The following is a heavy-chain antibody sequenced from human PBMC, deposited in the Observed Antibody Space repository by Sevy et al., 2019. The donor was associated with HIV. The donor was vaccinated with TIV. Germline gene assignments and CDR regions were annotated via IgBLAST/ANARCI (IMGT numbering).Heavy chain of an antibody. J-gene: IGHJ4*02. CDR1: GFTFSSFW. V-gene: IGHV3-74*01. CDR3: ARDLGGPDY. Sequence: GGSLRLSREASGFTFSSFWMHWVRQAPGKGLVWVARADSGGTNTAYADSVKGRFTISRDNAKNMVYLHMNNLRIEDTGVYYCARDLGGPDYWGQGTLVTVSS. CDR2: ADSGGTNT. D-gene: IGHD2-15*01.